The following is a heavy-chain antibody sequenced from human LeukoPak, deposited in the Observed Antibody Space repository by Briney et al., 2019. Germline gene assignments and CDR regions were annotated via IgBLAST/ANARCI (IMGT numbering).Heavy chain of an antibody. D-gene: IGHD3-10*01. Sequence: PGGSLRLSCAASGFTFTDFYMSWIRQAPGKGLEWLSDISRSSTDTNYADSVKGRCAISRDNAKNSLFLQLNSLRAEDTAVYYCARKTYYYDSGSYSKSYYFDYWGQGTLVTVSS. J-gene: IGHJ4*02. CDR1: GFTFTDFY. V-gene: IGHV3-11*06. CDR2: ISRSSTDT. CDR3: ARKTYYYDSGSYSKSYYFDY.